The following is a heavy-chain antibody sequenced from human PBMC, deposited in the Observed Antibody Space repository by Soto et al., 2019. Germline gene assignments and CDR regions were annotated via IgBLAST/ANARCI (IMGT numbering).Heavy chain of an antibody. V-gene: IGHV3-23*01. J-gene: IGHJ6*02. D-gene: IGHD6-19*01. CDR3: ARFDIAVAGTDYYYGMDV. Sequence: VGSLRLSCAASGFTFSSYAMSWVRQAPGKGLEWVSAISGSGGSTYYADSVKGRFTISRDNSKNTLYLQMNSLRAEDTAVYYCARFDIAVAGTDYYYGMDVWGQGTTVTVSS. CDR1: GFTFSSYA. CDR2: ISGSGGST.